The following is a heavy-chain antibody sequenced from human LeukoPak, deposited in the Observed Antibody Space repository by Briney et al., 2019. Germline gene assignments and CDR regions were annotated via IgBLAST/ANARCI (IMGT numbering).Heavy chain of an antibody. D-gene: IGHD2-2*01. Sequence: GGSLRLSCAASGFTFSSYAMSWARQAPGKGLEWVSAISGSGGSTYYADSVKGRFTISRDNSKNTLYLQMNSLRAEDTAVYYCAKEFTDGRSIVVVPAATPSYGYWGQGTLVTVSS. CDR3: AKEFTDGRSIVVVPAATPSYGY. CDR1: GFTFSSYA. CDR2: ISGSGGST. V-gene: IGHV3-23*01. J-gene: IGHJ4*02.